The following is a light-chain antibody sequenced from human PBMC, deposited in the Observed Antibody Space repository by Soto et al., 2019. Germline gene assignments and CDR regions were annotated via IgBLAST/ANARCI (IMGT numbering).Light chain of an antibody. J-gene: IGKJ5*01. CDR3: QLSQQRSSWPPIA. Sequence: VVLTQSAATLSLSPGHRVTLSCRASDRISRSLAWYQQRPGQPNRILIYYASFRATGIPERFSGSGSGTDFTLSISSLEPEDFAVYYCQLSQQRSSWPPIAFGQGTRLEIK. CDR1: DRISRS. V-gene: IGKV3-11*01. CDR2: YAS.